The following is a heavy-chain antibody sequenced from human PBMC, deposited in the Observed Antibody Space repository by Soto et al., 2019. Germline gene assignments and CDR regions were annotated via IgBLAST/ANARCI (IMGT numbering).Heavy chain of an antibody. J-gene: IGHJ4*02. Sequence: SETLSLTCTVSGGSISSGGYYWSWIRQHPGKGLEWIGYIYYSGSTYYNPSLKSRVTISVDTSKNQFSLKLSSVTAADTAVYYCARGLGYYDSSGYYIDYWGQGTLVTVSS. D-gene: IGHD3-22*01. CDR3: ARGLGYYDSSGYYIDY. CDR1: GGSISSGGYY. CDR2: IYYSGST. V-gene: IGHV4-31*03.